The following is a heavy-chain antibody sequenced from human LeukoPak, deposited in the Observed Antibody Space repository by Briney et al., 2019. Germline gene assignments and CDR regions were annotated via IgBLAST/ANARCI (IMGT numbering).Heavy chain of an antibody. J-gene: IGHJ4*02. V-gene: IGHV3-23*01. CDR2: ISGSGGST. CDR1: GFTFSSYA. Sequence: GGSLRLSCAASGFTFSSYAMSWVRQAPGKGLEWVSAISGSGGSTYYADSVKGRFTISRDNSKTTLYLQRNSLRAEDTAVYYCAKDLPNSGYDPAVDYWGQGTLVTVSS. D-gene: IGHD5-12*01. CDR3: AKDLPNSGYDPAVDY.